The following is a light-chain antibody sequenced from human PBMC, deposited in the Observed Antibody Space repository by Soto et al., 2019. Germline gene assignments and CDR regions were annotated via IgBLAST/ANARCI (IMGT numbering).Light chain of an antibody. Sequence: QMTQSPSSLSASVGDRVTITCRASQSISNYLNWYQQKPAKAPKLLIYAASSWQSGGPSRFSGTGSGTDFTLTICSLQPEDFAAYYCQQSYDIPLTFCQGTRLEIK. CDR2: AAS. CDR3: QQSYDIPLT. CDR1: QSISNY. V-gene: IGKV1-39*01. J-gene: IGKJ5*01.